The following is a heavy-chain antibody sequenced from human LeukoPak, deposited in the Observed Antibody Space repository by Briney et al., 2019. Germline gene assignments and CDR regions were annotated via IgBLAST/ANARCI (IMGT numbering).Heavy chain of an antibody. J-gene: IGHJ3*02. CDR2: IYTSGST. D-gene: IGHD1-1*01. V-gene: IGHV4-61*02. CDR3: ARDWKFDAFDI. CDR1: GDPISSGSYY. Sequence: TSSETLSLNCIVSGDPISSGSYYWSWIRQPAGKGLEWIGRIYTSGSTNYNPPLKSRVTISVDTSKNQFSLKLSSVTAADTAVYYCARDWKFDAFDIWGQGTMVTVSS.